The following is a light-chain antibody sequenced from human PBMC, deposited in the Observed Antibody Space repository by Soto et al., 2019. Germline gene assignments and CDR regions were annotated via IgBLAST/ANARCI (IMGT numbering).Light chain of an antibody. Sequence: DIQMTQSPSSLSASVGDRVTITCRASQDIDHYLAWYQQKPGRAPKLLIYSASTLKSGVPSRFSGSGSGTEFTLTISSRQPEDVATYYCQKYDNGIHTFGPGTTVDIK. J-gene: IGKJ3*01. CDR2: SAS. V-gene: IGKV1-27*01. CDR1: QDIDHY. CDR3: QKYDNGIHT.